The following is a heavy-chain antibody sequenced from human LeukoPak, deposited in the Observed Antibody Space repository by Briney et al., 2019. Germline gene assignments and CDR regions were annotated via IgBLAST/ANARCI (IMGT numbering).Heavy chain of an antibody. D-gene: IGHD6-13*01. Sequence: GGSLRLSCVASGFTFSSYAMHWVRQTPGKGLEYVSGINSNGGSTHYANSVKGRFTVSRDNSKNTLSLQMNSLRPEDTAVYYCASSNPRFLWYSHLESWGQGTLVTVSS. V-gene: IGHV3-64*01. CDR3: ASSNPRFLWYSHLES. CDR1: GFTFSSYA. CDR2: INSNGGST. J-gene: IGHJ5*02.